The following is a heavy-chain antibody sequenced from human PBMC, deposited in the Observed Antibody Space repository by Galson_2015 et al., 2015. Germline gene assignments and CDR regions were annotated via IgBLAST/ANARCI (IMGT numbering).Heavy chain of an antibody. J-gene: IGHJ6*02. CDR2: INKDGSSA. V-gene: IGHV3-74*01. CDR1: GFTFSSYW. Sequence: SLRLSCAASGFTFSSYWTHWVRQAPGKGLVWVSRINKDGSSAGYVDSVKGRFTISRDSAKNTLYLQMNSLRAEDTAVYYCARGAHYGMDVWGQGTTVTVSS. CDR3: ARGAHYGMDV.